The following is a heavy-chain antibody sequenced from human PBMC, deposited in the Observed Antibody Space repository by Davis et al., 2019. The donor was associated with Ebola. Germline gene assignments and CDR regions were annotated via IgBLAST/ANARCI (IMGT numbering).Heavy chain of an antibody. Sequence: GESLKISCAASGFTFSSYGMHWVRQAPGKGLEWVANIKQDGSEKYYVDSVKGRFTISRDNAKNSLYLQMNSLRAEDTAVYYCARKVQNWGQGTLVTVSS. CDR3: ARKVQN. CDR2: IKQDGSEK. D-gene: IGHD1-1*01. J-gene: IGHJ4*02. V-gene: IGHV3-7*01. CDR1: GFTFSSYG.